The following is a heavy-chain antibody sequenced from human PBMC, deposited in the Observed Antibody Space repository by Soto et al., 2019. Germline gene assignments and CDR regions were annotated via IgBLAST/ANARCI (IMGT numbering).Heavy chain of an antibody. Sequence: SETLSLTCTVSGGSISSSSYYWGWIRQPPGKGLEWIGNIYYSGSTYYNPSLKSRVTISLDTSKNQFSLKLSSVTAADTAVYYCARGNYRNDYWGQGTLVTVSS. D-gene: IGHD3-10*01. CDR1: GGSISSSSYY. J-gene: IGHJ4*02. CDR2: IYYSGST. V-gene: IGHV4-39*07. CDR3: ARGNYRNDY.